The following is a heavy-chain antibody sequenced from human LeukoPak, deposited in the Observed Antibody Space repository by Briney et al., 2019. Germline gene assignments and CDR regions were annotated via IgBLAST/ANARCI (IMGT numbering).Heavy chain of an antibody. V-gene: IGHV3-30*02. CDR1: GFTFSTYG. Sequence: GGSLRLSCGASGFTFSTYGMHWVRQAPGEGLEWVAFIRYDGSNKYYADSVKGRFTISRDNSKNTLYLQMNSLRAEDTAVYFCAKDKDPWKSTSISDFDYWGQGTLVTVSS. CDR2: IRYDGSNK. D-gene: IGHD1-1*01. J-gene: IGHJ4*02. CDR3: AKDKDPWKSTSISDFDY.